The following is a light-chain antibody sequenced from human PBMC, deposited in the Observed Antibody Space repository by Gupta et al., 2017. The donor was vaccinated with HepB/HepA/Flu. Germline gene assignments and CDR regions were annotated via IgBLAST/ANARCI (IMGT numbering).Light chain of an antibody. CDR3: QQRSNWPPYT. V-gene: IGKV3-11*01. CDR2: DAS. J-gene: IGKJ2*01. Sequence: EIVLTQSPATLSFSPGERATLSCRASQSVSSYLAWYQQKPGQAPRLLIYDASNRATGIPARFSGSGSGTDFTLTISNLEPEDFAVYYCQQRSNWPPYTFGQGTKLEIK. CDR1: QSVSSY.